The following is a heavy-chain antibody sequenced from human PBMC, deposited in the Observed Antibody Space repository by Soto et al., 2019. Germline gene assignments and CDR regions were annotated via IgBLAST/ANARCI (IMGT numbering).Heavy chain of an antibody. D-gene: IGHD2-21*02. J-gene: IGHJ4*02. Sequence: EVQLVESGGGLVQPGGSLRLSCAASGFTFSTYPMNWVRQAPGKGLEWVSNIRPSSESMSYADSVKGRFTVSRDNAKNSLSLHMNSLRDDDTAVYYCVRDSDFAFDYWGQGTLLTVSS. V-gene: IGHV3-48*02. CDR3: VRDSDFAFDY. CDR1: GFTFSTYP. CDR2: IRPSSESM.